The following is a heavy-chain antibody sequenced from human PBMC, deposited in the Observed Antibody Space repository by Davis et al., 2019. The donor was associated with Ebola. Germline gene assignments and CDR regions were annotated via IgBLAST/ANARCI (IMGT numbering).Heavy chain of an antibody. CDR2: INAGNGNT. Sequence: ASVPVSCKASGYTFTSYAMHWVRQAPGQRLEWMGWINAGNGNTKYSQKFQGRVTITRDTSASTAYMELSSLRSEDTAVYYCASGRSPYYYYYKDVWGKGTTVTVPS. J-gene: IGHJ6*03. D-gene: IGHD3-10*01. CDR1: GYTFTSYA. V-gene: IGHV1-3*01. CDR3: ASGRSPYYYYYKDV.